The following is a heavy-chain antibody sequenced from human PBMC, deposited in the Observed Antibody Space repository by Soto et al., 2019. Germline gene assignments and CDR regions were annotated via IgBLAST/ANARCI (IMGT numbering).Heavy chain of an antibody. D-gene: IGHD3-22*01. J-gene: IGHJ4*02. CDR1: GDSISSGGYS. CDR3: ARDSRSGYYLEY. V-gene: IGHV4-30-2*01. CDR2: IYHSGGT. Sequence: QLQLRESGSGLVKPSQTLSLTCTVSGDSISSGGYSWNWIRQPPGQGLEWIGYIYHSGGTDYNPSLKRRVPITVDSSNNQFSLKLRSVTAADTAVYYCARDSRSGYYLEYWGQGTLVTVSS.